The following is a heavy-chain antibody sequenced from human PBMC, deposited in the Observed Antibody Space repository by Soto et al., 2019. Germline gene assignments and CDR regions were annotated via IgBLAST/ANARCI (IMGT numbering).Heavy chain of an antibody. CDR1: VITFSDYY. D-gene: IGHD3-3*01. J-gene: IGHJ6*02. Sequence: GSPRPSCASSVITFSDYYMSWVRQAPGEWLEWVSYISSSSRYTNYADSVKGRFTISRDNAKNSLYQQMNSLRAEDTDVYYCARDTTNPGIFGVVIPKKDSYGMDGWGQGTTVTVSS. V-gene: IGHV3-11*06. CDR3: ARDTTNPGIFGVVIPKKDSYGMDG. CDR2: ISSSSRYT.